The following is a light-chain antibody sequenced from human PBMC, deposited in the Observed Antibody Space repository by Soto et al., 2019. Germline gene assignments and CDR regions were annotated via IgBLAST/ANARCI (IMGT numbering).Light chain of an antibody. V-gene: IGLV1-44*01. CDR3: AAWDDSLNGVV. CDR2: SNN. J-gene: IGLJ2*01. CDR1: SSNIGSNT. Sequence: QSVLTQPPSASGTPGQRVTISCSGSSSNIGSNTVNWYQQLPGTAPKLLIYSNNQRPSGVPDRFSGSKSGTSASLAISGLQSEDEADYYCAAWDDSLNGVVFGGGTNCPS.